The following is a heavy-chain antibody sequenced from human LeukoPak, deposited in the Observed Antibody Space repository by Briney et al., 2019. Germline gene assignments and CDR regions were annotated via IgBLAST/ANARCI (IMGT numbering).Heavy chain of an antibody. CDR2: IYASGST. CDR3: ARGVITMVNRFDP. CDR1: GASISSGTYY. Sequence: SETLSLTCTVSGASISSGTYYWTWVRQPAGKGLEWIGRIYASGSTNYNPSLKSRLTMSVDTSKNQFSLKPSSVTAADTAVYYCARGVITMVNRFDPWGQGTLVTVSS. D-gene: IGHD3-10*01. J-gene: IGHJ5*02. V-gene: IGHV4-61*02.